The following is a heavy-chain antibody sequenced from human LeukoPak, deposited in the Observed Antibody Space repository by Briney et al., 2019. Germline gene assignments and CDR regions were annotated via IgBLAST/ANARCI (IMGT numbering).Heavy chain of an antibody. V-gene: IGHV1-2*02. CDR3: ATDPLYGGNSNDAFDI. CDR2: INPNSGGT. D-gene: IGHD4-23*01. J-gene: IGHJ3*02. CDR1: GYTFTGYY. Sequence: ASVKVSCKASGYTFTGYYMHWVRQAPGQGLEWMGWINPNSGGTNYAQKFQGRVTMTRDTSISTAYMELSRLRSDDTAVYYCATDPLYGGNSNDAFDIWGQGTMVTVSS.